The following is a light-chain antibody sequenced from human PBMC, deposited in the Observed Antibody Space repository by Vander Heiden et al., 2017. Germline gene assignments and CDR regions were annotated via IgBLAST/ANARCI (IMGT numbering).Light chain of an antibody. J-gene: IGKJ1*01. Sequence: EIVLTQSPGTLSLPPGERATPPCRPSQSLSTSYLAWYQKKPGQAPSLLIYRASTRATGSPDRFSGSESGTDFTLTISRLEPEDFAVYCCQHYGGSSPRTFGQGTKVEIK. CDR2: RAS. V-gene: IGKV3-20*01. CDR1: QSLSTSY. CDR3: QHYGGSSPRT.